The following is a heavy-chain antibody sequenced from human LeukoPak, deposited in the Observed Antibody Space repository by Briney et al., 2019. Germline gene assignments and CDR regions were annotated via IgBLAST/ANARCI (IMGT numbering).Heavy chain of an antibody. CDR1: GGSISSSSYY. CDR3: AMSLAVAGRYYFDY. J-gene: IGHJ4*02. V-gene: IGHV4-39*07. CDR2: IYYSGST. Sequence: SETLSLTCTVSGGSISSSSYYWGWIRQPPGKGLEWIGSIYYSGSTYYNPSLKSRVTISVDTSKNQFSLKLSSVTAADTAVYYCAMSLAVAGRYYFDYWGQGTLVTVSS. D-gene: IGHD6-19*01.